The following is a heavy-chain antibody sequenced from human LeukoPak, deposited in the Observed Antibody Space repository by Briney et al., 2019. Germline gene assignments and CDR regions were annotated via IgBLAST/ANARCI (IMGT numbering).Heavy chain of an antibody. CDR2: INHSGST. J-gene: IGHJ4*02. CDR3: AGSHGY. CDR1: GGSFSGYY. D-gene: IGHD2-8*01. V-gene: IGHV4-34*01. Sequence: SETLSLTCAVYGGSFSGYYWSWIRQPPGKGLEWIGEINHSGSTNYNLSLKSRVTISVDTSKNQFSLKLSSVTAADTAVYYCAGSHGYWGQGTLVTVSS.